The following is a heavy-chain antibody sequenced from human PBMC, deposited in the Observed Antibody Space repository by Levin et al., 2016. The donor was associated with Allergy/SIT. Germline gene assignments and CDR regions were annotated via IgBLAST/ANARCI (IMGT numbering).Heavy chain of an antibody. D-gene: IGHD3-3*01. CDR2: ISGSGGST. J-gene: IGHJ4*02. CDR3: AKVEWLSYYFDY. CDR1: GFTFNSYG. V-gene: IGHV3-23*01. Sequence: GGSLRLSCAASGFTFNSYGMHWVRQAPGKGLEWVSAISGSGGSTYYADSVKGRFTISRDNSKNTLYLQMNSLRAEDTAVYYCAKVEWLSYYFDYWGQGTLVTVSS.